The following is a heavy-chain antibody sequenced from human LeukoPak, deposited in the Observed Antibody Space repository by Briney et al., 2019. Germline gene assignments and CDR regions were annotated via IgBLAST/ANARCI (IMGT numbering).Heavy chain of an antibody. CDR3: ARDCWDYGSGSYCGIDY. V-gene: IGHV3-21*03. Sequence: PGGSLRLSCAASGFTFSSYNMNWVRQAPGKGLEWVSSITSSSNYIYYADSVKGRLTISRDNAKNPLYLQMNSLRAEDTTVYYCARDCWDYGSGSYCGIDYWGQGTLVTVSS. D-gene: IGHD3-10*01. J-gene: IGHJ4*02. CDR2: ITSSSNYI. CDR1: GFTFSSYN.